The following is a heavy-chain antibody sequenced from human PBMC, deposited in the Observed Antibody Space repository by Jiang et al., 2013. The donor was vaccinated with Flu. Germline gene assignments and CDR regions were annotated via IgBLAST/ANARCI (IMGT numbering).Heavy chain of an antibody. CDR1: GGSVNSGDYF. V-gene: IGHV4-61*02. Sequence: TLSLICTVSGGSVNSGDYFWNWIRQPAGGGLEWIGRIFTSGTTYINPSLRSRVTISLDMSKNQVSLNLFSVSASDTATYYCAREVGNYGKLDYWGQGNLVTVSS. CDR3: AREVGNYGKLDY. D-gene: IGHD1-7*01. J-gene: IGHJ4*02. CDR2: IFTSGTT.